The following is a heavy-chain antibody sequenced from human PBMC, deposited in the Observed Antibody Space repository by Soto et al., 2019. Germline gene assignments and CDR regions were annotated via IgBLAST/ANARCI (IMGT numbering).Heavy chain of an antibody. Sequence: QVQLQESGPGLVKPSQTLSLTCTVSGGSISSGDYYWSWIRQPPGKGLEWIGYIYYSGSTYYNPSLKSRVTISVDTSKNQFSLKLSSVTAADTAVYYCARVGPIAVAGTAELDPWGQGTLVTVSS. J-gene: IGHJ5*02. CDR2: IYYSGST. CDR1: GGSISSGDYY. V-gene: IGHV4-30-4*01. CDR3: ARVGPIAVAGTAELDP. D-gene: IGHD6-19*01.